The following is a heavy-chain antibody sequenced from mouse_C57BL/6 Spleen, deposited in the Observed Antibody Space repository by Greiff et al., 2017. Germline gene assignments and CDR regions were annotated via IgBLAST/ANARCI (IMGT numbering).Heavy chain of an antibody. Sequence: DVQLQESGPELVKPEASVKMSCKASGYTFTDYNMHWVKQSHGKSLEWIGYINPNNGGTSYNQKFKGKATLTVNKSSSTAYMELRSLTSEDSAVYYCARVRYGYDERGFDYWGQGTTLTVSS. CDR1: GYTFTDYN. D-gene: IGHD2-2*01. CDR2: INPNNGGT. V-gene: IGHV1-22*01. CDR3: ARVRYGYDERGFDY. J-gene: IGHJ2*01.